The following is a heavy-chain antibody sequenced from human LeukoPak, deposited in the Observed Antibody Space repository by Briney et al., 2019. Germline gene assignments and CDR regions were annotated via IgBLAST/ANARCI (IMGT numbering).Heavy chain of an antibody. CDR2: INHSGST. J-gene: IGHJ6*03. D-gene: IGHD3-10*01. V-gene: IGHV4-34*01. Sequence: PSETLSLTCAVYGGPFSGYYWSWIRQPPGKGLEWMGEINHSGSTNYNPSLKSRVTISVDTSKNQFSLKLSSVTAADTAVYYCARLRAYRRVRGVTTLKYYYYMDVWGKGTTVTISS. CDR1: GGPFSGYY. CDR3: ARLRAYRRVRGVTTLKYYYYMDV.